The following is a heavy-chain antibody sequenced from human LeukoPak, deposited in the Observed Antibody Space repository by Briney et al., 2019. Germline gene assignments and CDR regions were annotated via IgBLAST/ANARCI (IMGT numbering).Heavy chain of an antibody. CDR2: ISSSSSYI. J-gene: IGHJ5*02. D-gene: IGHD3-9*01. V-gene: IGHV3-21*01. CDR3: ARGVLGYFRFDP. Sequence: GGSLRLSCAASGFTFSSYSMNWVRQAPGKGLEWVSSISSSSSYIYYADSVKGRFTISRDNAKNSLNLQMNSLRAEDTAVYYCARGVLGYFRFDPWGQGTLVTVSS. CDR1: GFTFSSYS.